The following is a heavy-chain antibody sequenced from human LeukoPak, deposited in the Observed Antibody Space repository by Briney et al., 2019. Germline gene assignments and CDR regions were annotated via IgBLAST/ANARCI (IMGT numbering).Heavy chain of an antibody. CDR3: ARDPYWSSTSCYLWFDL. CDR1: GGSISSYY. V-gene: IGHV4-4*07. J-gene: IGHJ5*02. Sequence: PSETLSLTCTVSGGSISSYYWSWIRQPAGKGLEWIGRIYTSGSTNYNPSLKSRVTMSVDTSKNQFSLKLSSVTAADTAVYYCARDPYWSSTSCYLWFDLWGQGTLVTVSS. D-gene: IGHD2-2*01. CDR2: IYTSGST.